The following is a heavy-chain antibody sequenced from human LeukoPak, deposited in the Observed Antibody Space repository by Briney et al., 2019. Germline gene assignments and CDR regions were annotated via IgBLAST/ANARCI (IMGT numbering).Heavy chain of an antibody. J-gene: IGHJ4*02. Sequence: GSGPTLVNPTQTLTLTCTFSGFSLSTSGVGVGWIRQPPGKALEWLALIYWNDDKRYSPSLKSRLTITKDTSKNQVVLTMTNMDPVDTATYYCAHSYYDFWSGYYTMGVDFDYWGQGTLVTVSS. V-gene: IGHV2-5*01. CDR3: AHSYYDFWSGYYTMGVDFDY. D-gene: IGHD3-3*01. CDR2: IYWNDDK. CDR1: GFSLSTSGVG.